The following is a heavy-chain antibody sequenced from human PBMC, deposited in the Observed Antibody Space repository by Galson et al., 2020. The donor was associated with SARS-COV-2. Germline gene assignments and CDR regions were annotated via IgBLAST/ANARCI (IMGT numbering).Heavy chain of an antibody. J-gene: IGHJ4*02. Sequence: SQASETLSLTCAVYGGSFSGYYWSWIRQPPGKGLEWIGEINHSGSTNYNPSLKSRVTISVDTSKNQFSLKLSSVTAADTAVYYCARALHNYGGYWGQGTLVTVSS. V-gene: IGHV4-34*01. CDR3: ARALHNYGGY. CDR2: INHSGST. CDR1: GGSFSGYY.